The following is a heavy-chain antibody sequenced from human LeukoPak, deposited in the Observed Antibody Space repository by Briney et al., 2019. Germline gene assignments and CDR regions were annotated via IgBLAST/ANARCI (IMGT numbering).Heavy chain of an antibody. V-gene: IGHV4-38-2*02. CDR1: GYSISSGYY. Sequence: SETLSLTCTVSGYSISSGYYWGWIRQPPGKGLEWIGSIYHSGSTNYNPSLKSRVTISVDTSKNQFSLKLSSVTAADTAVYYCARMTYYYGSGSHRTRYTFDYWGQGTLVTVSS. D-gene: IGHD3-10*01. CDR2: IYHSGST. J-gene: IGHJ4*02. CDR3: ARMTYYYGSGSHRTRYTFDY.